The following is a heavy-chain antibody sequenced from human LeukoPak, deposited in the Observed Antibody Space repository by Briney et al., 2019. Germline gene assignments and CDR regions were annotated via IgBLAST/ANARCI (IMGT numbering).Heavy chain of an antibody. CDR3: ARDPAYYDSSGYYDY. CDR2: INSDGSST. Sequence: DPGGSPRLSCAASGFTFSSYWMHWVRQAPGKGLVWVSRINSDGSSTSYADSVKGRFTISRDNAKNTLYLQMNSLRAEDTAVYYCARDPAYYDSSGYYDYWGQGTLVTVSS. V-gene: IGHV3-74*01. CDR1: GFTFSSYW. D-gene: IGHD3-22*01. J-gene: IGHJ4*02.